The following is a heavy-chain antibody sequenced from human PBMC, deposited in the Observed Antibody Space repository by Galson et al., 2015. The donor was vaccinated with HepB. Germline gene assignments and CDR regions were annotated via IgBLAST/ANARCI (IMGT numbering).Heavy chain of an antibody. Sequence: SETLSLTCAVYGGSFSGYYWSWIRQPPGKGLEWIGEINHSGSTNYNPSLKSRVTISVDTSKNQFSLKLSSVTAADTAVYYCARVRGGNSKGNTQPIDYWGQGTLVTVSS. CDR1: GGSFSGYY. V-gene: IGHV4-34*01. D-gene: IGHD4-23*01. CDR3: ARVRGGNSKGNTQPIDY. J-gene: IGHJ4*02. CDR2: INHSGST.